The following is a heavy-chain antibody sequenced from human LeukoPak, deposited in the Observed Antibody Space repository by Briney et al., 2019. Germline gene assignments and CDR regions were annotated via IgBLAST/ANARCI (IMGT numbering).Heavy chain of an antibody. J-gene: IGHJ5*02. D-gene: IGHD5-24*01. CDR1: GGSISSSSYY. Sequence: SETLSLTCAVSGGSISSSSYYWGWIRQPPGKGLEWLGSIYYSGTSYYNPSLKSRVTISVDTSKNQFFLKMSSVTAADTAVYSCARRGSDGYKHRANWFDAWGQATPVTASS. V-gene: IGHV4-39*01. CDR2: IYYSGTS. CDR3: ARRGSDGYKHRANWFDA.